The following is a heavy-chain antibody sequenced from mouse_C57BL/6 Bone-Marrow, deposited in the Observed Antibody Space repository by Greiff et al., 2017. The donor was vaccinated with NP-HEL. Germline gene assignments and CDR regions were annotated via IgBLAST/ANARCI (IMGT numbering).Heavy chain of an antibody. V-gene: IGHV1-7*01. D-gene: IGHD2-4*01. CDR3: ARCRLRRAMDY. J-gene: IGHJ4*01. CDR2: INPSSGYT. Sequence: QVHVKQSGAELAKPGASVKLSCKASGYTFTSYWMHWVKQRPGQGLEWIGYINPSSGYTKYNQKFKDKATLTADKSSSTAYMQLSSLTYEDSAVYYCARCRLRRAMDYWGQGTSVTVSS. CDR1: GYTFTSYW.